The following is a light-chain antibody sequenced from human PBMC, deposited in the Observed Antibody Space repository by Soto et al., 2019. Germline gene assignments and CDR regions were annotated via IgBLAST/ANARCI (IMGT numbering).Light chain of an antibody. CDR2: DAS. Sequence: VLTQSPVTLSLSPGERATLSCGASQSVSSNLAWYQQKPGQAPRLLTYDASNRATGIPARFSVIGSGTDFTLTISSLENEDFAVYDGQQRSNWPLTFRGGTKVDIK. J-gene: IGKJ4*01. V-gene: IGKV3-11*01. CDR1: QSVSSN. CDR3: QQRSNWPLT.